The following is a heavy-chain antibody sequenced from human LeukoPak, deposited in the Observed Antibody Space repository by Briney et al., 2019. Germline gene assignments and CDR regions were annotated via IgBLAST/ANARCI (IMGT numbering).Heavy chain of an antibody. J-gene: IGHJ3*02. D-gene: IGHD6-13*01. Sequence: PGGSLRLSCAASGFTFSTYWMHWVRQAPGKGLVWVSCSYSDGSSTSDADSVKGRFTISRDNAKNTLYLQMNSLRAEDTAVYYCAREGAAAGYDAFDIWGQGTMVTVSS. CDR2: SYSDGSST. CDR1: GFTFSTYW. V-gene: IGHV3-74*01. CDR3: AREGAAAGYDAFDI.